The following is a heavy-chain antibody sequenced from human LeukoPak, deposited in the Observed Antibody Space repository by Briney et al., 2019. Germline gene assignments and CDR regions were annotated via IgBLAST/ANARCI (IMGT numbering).Heavy chain of an antibody. J-gene: IGHJ4*02. CDR1: GYTFTGYY. D-gene: IGHD6-6*01. V-gene: IGHV1-2*06. CDR2: INPNSGGT. Sequence: ASVKVSCKASGYTFTGYYMHWVRQAPGQGLEWMGRINPNSGGTNYAQKFQGRVTMTRDTSISTDYMELSRLRSDDTAVYYCARDLRSSAYFDYWGQGTLVTVSS. CDR3: ARDLRSSAYFDY.